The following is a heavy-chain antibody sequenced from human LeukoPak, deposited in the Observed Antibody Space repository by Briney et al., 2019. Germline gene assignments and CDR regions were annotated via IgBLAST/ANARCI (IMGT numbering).Heavy chain of an antibody. D-gene: IGHD3-10*01. CDR1: GYTLTSYY. CDR3: ARAYGSGSYTLLFFDY. CDR2: INPSGGGT. V-gene: IGHV1-46*01. J-gene: IGHJ4*02. Sequence: ASVKVSCKASGYTLTSYYMHWVRQAPGQGLEWMGIINPSGGGTSYAQKFQGRVTMTRDTSTSTVYMELSSLRSEDTAVYYCARAYGSGSYTLLFFDYWGQGTLVTVSS.